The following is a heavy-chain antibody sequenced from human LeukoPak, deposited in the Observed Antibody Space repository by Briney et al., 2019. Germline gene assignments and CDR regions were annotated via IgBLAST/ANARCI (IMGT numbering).Heavy chain of an antibody. CDR1: GFTFDDYA. V-gene: IGHV3-43*02. CDR3: AKDMGRGALPGD. D-gene: IGHD1-26*01. CDR2: ISGDGGST. J-gene: IGHJ4*02. Sequence: GGSLRLSCAASGFTFDDYAMHWVRRAPGKGLEWVSLISGDGGSTYYADSVKGRFTISRDNSKNSLYLQMNGLRTEDTALYYCAKDMGRGALPGDWGQGTLVTVSS.